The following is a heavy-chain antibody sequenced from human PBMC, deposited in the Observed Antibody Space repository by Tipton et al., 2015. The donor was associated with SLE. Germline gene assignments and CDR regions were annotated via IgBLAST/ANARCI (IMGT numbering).Heavy chain of an antibody. CDR1: GGSISGGDYY. CDR2: IFNSGST. Sequence: TLSLTCTVSGGSISGGDYYWSWIRQPPGKGLEWIGHIFNSGSTYYNPSLKSRVTISVDTSKNQFSLKLSSVTAADTAVYYCARDPSSTWDVFDIWGQGTMVTVSS. CDR3: ARDPSSTWDVFDI. V-gene: IGHV4-30-4*01. J-gene: IGHJ3*02. D-gene: IGHD6-13*01.